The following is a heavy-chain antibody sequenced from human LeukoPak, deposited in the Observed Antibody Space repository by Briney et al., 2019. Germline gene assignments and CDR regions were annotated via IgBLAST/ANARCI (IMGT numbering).Heavy chain of an antibody. Sequence: PSQTLSLTCTVSGGSISSGGYYWSWIRQHPGKGLEWNGYIYYSGSTYYNPSLKSRVTISVDTSKNQFSLKLSSVTAADTAVYYCAKGTIFGVVIMEGWFDPWGQGTLVTVSS. CDR2: IYYSGST. CDR1: GGSISSGGYY. V-gene: IGHV4-31*03. CDR3: AKGTIFGVVIMEGWFDP. D-gene: IGHD3-3*01. J-gene: IGHJ5*02.